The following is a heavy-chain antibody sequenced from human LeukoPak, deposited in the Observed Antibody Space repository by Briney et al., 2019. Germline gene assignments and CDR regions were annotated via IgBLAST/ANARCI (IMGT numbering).Heavy chain of an antibody. Sequence: ASVKFSCKASGYTFTSCHMHCVRQAPGQGVEWMGIINPSGGSTSYAQKFQGRVTMTRDTSTSTVYMELSSLRSEDTAVYYCARDIVGATSYFDYWGQGTLVTVSS. CDR3: ARDIVGATSYFDY. CDR1: GYTFTSCH. D-gene: IGHD1-26*01. V-gene: IGHV1-46*01. J-gene: IGHJ4*02. CDR2: INPSGGST.